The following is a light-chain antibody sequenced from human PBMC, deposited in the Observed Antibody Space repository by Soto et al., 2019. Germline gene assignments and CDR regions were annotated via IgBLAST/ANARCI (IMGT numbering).Light chain of an antibody. J-gene: IGKJ1*01. V-gene: IGKV1-5*01. Sequence: DIPMTQSPSTLSASVGDRVTITCRASQSVSSWLAWYQQKPVKAPKILIYDASSLESGVPSRFSGSGSVTEFTLTISSLQPDYFATYYCQKYNSHSRTFGQGTKVEIK. CDR2: DAS. CDR3: QKYNSHSRT. CDR1: QSVSSW.